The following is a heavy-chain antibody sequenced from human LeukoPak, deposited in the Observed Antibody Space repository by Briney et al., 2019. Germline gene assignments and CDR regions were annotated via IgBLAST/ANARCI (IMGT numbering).Heavy chain of an antibody. CDR1: GFTFSDYY. J-gene: IGHJ4*02. Sequence: GESLRLSCAASGFTFSDYYMSWIRQAPGKGLEWVSYISNSGSIIQYADSVKGRFTISRDNAKNSLYLQMNSLRAEDTGVYYCAREHLGVAAADYWGQGTLVTVSS. V-gene: IGHV3-11*04. CDR2: ISNSGSII. CDR3: AREHLGVAAADY. D-gene: IGHD3-3*01.